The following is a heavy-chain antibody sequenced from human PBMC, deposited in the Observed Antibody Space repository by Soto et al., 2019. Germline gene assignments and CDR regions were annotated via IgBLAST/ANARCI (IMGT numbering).Heavy chain of an antibody. J-gene: IGHJ3*02. D-gene: IGHD3-3*01. CDR1: GVSISNGDYY. CDR2: IYYSENT. Sequence: SETLSLTCSVSGVSISNGDYYWSWIRQPPGKGLEWIGYIYYSENTYSNPSLKSRVGISGDTSRNQFSLRLSSVTAADTAVYYCARDRSTIYAFDIWGQGTMVTVSS. V-gene: IGHV4-30-4*01. CDR3: ARDRSTIYAFDI.